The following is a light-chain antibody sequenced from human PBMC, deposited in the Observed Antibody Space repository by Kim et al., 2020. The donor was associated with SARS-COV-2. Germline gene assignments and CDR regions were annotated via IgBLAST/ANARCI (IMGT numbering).Light chain of an antibody. CDR3: QSYDNSLSGYV. CDR1: SSNIGACYD. Sequence: TVTISCTGSSSNIGACYDVHWYQQLPGTAPKLLIYGNSNRPSGVPDRFSGSKSGTSASLAITGLQAEDEADYYCQSYDNSLSGYVFGTGTKVTVL. CDR2: GNS. V-gene: IGLV1-40*01. J-gene: IGLJ1*01.